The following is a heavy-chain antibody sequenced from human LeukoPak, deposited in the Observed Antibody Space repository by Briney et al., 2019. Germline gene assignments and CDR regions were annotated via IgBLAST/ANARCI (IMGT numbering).Heavy chain of an antibody. CDR3: ARLAAGTWSYDY. D-gene: IGHD6-25*01. Sequence: SETLSLTCSVSGGSMSSSSHYWGWVRQPPGKELQWIGSLYYSGRTFYTPSLESRVTMSIDTSNNQFSLRMSSVTAADTAVYYRARLAAGTWSYDYWGQGSLVTVSS. V-gene: IGHV4-39*01. CDR1: GGSMSSSSHY. CDR2: LYYSGRT. J-gene: IGHJ4*02.